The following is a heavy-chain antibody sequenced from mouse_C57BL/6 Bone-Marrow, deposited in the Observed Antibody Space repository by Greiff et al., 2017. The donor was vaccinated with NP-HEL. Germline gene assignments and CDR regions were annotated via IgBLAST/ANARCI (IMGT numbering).Heavy chain of an antibody. D-gene: IGHD4-1*01. CDR2: ISDGGSYT. V-gene: IGHV5-4*01. CDR3: ARDWDWFAY. Sequence: EVMLVESGGGLVKPGGSLKLSCAASGFTFSSYAMSWVRQTPDKRLEWVATISDGGSYTYYPDNVQGRFTISRDNAKNNLYLQRSHLKSEDTAMYYCARDWDWFAYWGQGTLVTVSA. J-gene: IGHJ3*01. CDR1: GFTFSSYA.